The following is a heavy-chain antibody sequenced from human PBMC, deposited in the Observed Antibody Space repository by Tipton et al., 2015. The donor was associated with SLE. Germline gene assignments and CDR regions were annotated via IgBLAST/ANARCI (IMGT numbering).Heavy chain of an antibody. Sequence: TLSLTCTVSGGSISSGGYYWSWIRQHPGKGLEWIGYIYYSGSTYYNPSLKSRVTISVDTSKNQFSLKLSCVTATDTAVYYCARDPAARRGMDVWGQGTTVPVSS. CDR1: GGSISSGGYY. CDR2: IYYSGST. D-gene: IGHD6-6*01. J-gene: IGHJ6*02. CDR3: ARDPAARRGMDV. V-gene: IGHV4-31*03.